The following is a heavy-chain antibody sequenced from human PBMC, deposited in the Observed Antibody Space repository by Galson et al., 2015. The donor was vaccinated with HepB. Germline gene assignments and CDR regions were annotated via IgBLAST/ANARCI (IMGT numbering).Heavy chain of an antibody. CDR3: ASLTEDWGSGSYYMDY. D-gene: IGHD3-10*01. CDR2: ISSSGSTI. CDR1: GFTFSDYY. V-gene: IGHV3-11*01. J-gene: IGHJ4*02. Sequence: SLRLSCAASGFTFSDYYMSWIRQAPGKGLEWVSYISSSGSTIYYADSVKGRFTISRDNAKNSLYLQMNSLRAEDTAVYYCASLTEDWGSGSYYMDYWGQGTLVTVSS.